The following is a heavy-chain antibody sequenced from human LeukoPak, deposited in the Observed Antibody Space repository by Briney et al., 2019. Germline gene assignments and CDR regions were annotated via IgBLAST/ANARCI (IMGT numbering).Heavy chain of an antibody. CDR1: GFTFSSYE. Sequence: GGSLRLSCAASGFTFSSYEMNWVRQAPGKGLEWVSYISSSGSTIYYADSVKGRFTISRDNAKNSLYLQMNSLRAEDTAIYYCAKHGVAAAYFDSWGQGTLVTVSS. D-gene: IGHD2-2*01. V-gene: IGHV3-48*03. CDR2: ISSSGSTI. CDR3: AKHGVAAAYFDS. J-gene: IGHJ4*02.